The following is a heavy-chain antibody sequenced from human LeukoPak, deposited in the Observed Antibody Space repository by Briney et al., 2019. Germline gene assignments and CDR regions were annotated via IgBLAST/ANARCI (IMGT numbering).Heavy chain of an antibody. CDR1: GGSFSRYY. J-gene: IGHJ4*03. V-gene: IGHV4-34*01. D-gene: IGHD5-24*01. CDR3: ARGATISEAGYFDF. CDR2: IDHRGDT. Sequence: PSETLSLTCAVYGGSFSRYYWSWIRQSPGKGLEWIAEIDHRGDTNYNPSVKSRVTISVDASKNQFSLKVRSLSAADTAVYYCARGATISEAGYFDFWGQGTLVAVSS.